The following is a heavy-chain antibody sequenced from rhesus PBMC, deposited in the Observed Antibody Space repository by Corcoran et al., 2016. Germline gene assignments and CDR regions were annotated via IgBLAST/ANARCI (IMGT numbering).Heavy chain of an antibody. Sequence: EVQLVQSGAEVKKPGASGKISCKASGYTFTDHYLIWVRQAPGKGLKWMGRVDPEDGEADYAKKFQDRVTITADMSTDTAYMELSSLRSEDTAVYYCAAAAAGTDVWGPGVLVTVSS. J-gene: IGHJ5-1*01. CDR1: GYTFTDHY. CDR3: AAAAAGTDV. D-gene: IGHD6-25*01. CDR2: VDPEDGEA. V-gene: IGHV1-111*02.